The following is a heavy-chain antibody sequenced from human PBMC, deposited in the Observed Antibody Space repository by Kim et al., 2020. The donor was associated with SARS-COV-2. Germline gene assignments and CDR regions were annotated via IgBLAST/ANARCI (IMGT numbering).Heavy chain of an antibody. V-gene: IGHV4-31*03. CDR1: GGSISSGGYY. CDR3: AGDGYYGSGSYGAIDY. CDR2: IYYSGST. J-gene: IGHJ4*02. D-gene: IGHD3-10*01. Sequence: SETLSLTCTVSGGSISSGGYYWSWIRQHPGKGLEWIGYIYYSGSTYYNPSLKSRVTISVDTSKNQFSLKLSSVTAAVTAVYYCAGDGYYGSGSYGAIDYWGQGALVTVSS.